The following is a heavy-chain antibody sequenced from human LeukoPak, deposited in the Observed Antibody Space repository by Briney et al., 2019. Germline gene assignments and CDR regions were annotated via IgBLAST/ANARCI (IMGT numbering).Heavy chain of an antibody. CDR1: GFSFSTYD. CDR3: AKGSIDWYYFDY. Sequence: GGSLRLSCAASGFSFSTYDMHWVRQAPGKGLEWVAVISSDGSHKYWADSVKGRFTISRDNSKNTVYLQMNSLRAEGTAVYYCAKGSIDWYYFDYWGQGTLVTVSS. CDR2: ISSDGSHK. V-gene: IGHV3-30*18. D-gene: IGHD3-9*01. J-gene: IGHJ4*02.